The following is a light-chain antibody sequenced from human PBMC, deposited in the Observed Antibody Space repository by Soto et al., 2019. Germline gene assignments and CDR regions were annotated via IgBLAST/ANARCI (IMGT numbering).Light chain of an antibody. J-gene: IGKJ1*01. CDR2: DAS. Sequence: EIAMTQYTATLSVSPGERGTLSCRASQSISTFLAWYQQKPGQAPRLLIYDASIRATGIPARFSGSGSGTDFTLTIASLEPEDFAVYYCQQRSNWPPWTFGQGTKVDIK. CDR1: QSISTF. V-gene: IGKV3-11*01. CDR3: QQRSNWPPWT.